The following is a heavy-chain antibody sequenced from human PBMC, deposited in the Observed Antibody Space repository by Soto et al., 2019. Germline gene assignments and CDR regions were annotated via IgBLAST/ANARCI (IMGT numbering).Heavy chain of an antibody. D-gene: IGHD3-10*01. J-gene: IGHJ4*02. CDR3: ARGRYGAY. CDR2: ISAHNGNT. CDR1: GYTFTSYG. V-gene: IGHV1-18*01. Sequence: QVHLVQSGAEVKKPGASVKVSCKASGYTFTSYGITWVRQAPGQGLEWMGWISAHNGNTDYAQKLQGRVIVTRDTSTRTAYMELGSLISGATDVYYCARGRYGAYWGQGAVVTVSS.